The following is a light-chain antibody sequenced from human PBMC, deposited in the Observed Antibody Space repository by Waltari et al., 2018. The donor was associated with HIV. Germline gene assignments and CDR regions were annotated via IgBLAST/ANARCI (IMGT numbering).Light chain of an antibody. CDR3: SSYTSSSTWV. CDR1: SSDVGGYNY. CDR2: DVN. V-gene: IGLV2-14*01. J-gene: IGLJ3*02. Sequence: QSALTQPASVSGSPGQSITISCTGTSSDVGGYNYVCWYQQYPGKAPKLMIYDVNKRPSGVSNRFSGSKSGNTASLTISGLQAEDEADYYCSSYTSSSTWVFGGGTKLTVL.